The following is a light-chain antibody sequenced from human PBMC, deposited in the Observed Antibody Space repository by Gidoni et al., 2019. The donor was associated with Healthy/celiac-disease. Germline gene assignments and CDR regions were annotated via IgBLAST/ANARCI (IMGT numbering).Light chain of an antibody. CDR2: WAS. Sequence: DIVMTQSPDSLAVSRGERATINCKSSQSVLYSSNNKNYLAWYQQKPGQPPKLLIYWASTRESGVPDRFSGSGSGTDFTLTISSLQAEDVAVYYCQQYYSTPCTFGQGTKVEIK. V-gene: IGKV4-1*01. CDR3: QQYYSTPCT. CDR1: QSVLYSSNNKNY. J-gene: IGKJ1*01.